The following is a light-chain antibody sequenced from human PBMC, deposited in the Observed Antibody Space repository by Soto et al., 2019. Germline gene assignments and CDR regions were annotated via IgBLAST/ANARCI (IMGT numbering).Light chain of an antibody. J-gene: IGLJ1*01. Sequence: QSVLTQPASVSGSPGQSITISCTGTSNDVGSYNHVSWYQHHPGKAPKLMIFEGSKRPSGVSNRFSGSKSGNTASLTISGLQAEDEADFYCCSYAGSNYYVFGTGTKLTVL. V-gene: IGLV2-23*01. CDR1: SNDVGSYNH. CDR2: EGS. CDR3: CSYAGSNYYV.